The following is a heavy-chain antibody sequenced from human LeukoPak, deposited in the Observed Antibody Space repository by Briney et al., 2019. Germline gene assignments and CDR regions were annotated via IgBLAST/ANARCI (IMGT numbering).Heavy chain of an antibody. CDR1: GGTFSSYA. CDR3: ARDTDPYGSGSPYDY. Sequence: SVKVSCKASGGTFSSYAISWVRQAPGQGLECMGRIIPILGIANYAQKFQGRVTITADKSTSTAYMELSSLRSEDTAVYYCARDTDPYGSGSPYDYWGQGTLVTVSS. CDR2: IIPILGIA. J-gene: IGHJ4*02. D-gene: IGHD3-10*01. V-gene: IGHV1-69*04.